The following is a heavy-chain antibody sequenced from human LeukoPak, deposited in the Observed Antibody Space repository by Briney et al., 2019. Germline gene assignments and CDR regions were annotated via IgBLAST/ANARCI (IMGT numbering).Heavy chain of an antibody. J-gene: IGHJ4*02. D-gene: IGHD4-17*01. V-gene: IGHV3-74*01. CDR2: ISGDGSTT. CDR3: ARGTYYGSFDL. CDR1: GFTFSSYW. Sequence: GGSVRLSCGASGFTFSSYWMHWVRQAPGKGLVWVSRISGDGSTTSYADSVKGRFTISRDNAKNTLHLQMNSLRVEDTSVYYCARGTYYGSFDLWGQGTLVTVSS.